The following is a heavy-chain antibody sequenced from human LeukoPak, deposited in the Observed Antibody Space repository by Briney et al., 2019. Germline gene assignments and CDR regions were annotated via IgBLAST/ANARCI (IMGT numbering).Heavy chain of an antibody. J-gene: IGHJ4*02. D-gene: IGHD3-9*01. CDR3: TREKRYFDWFQADY. CDR2: TRNKAYGGTA. Sequence: GGSLRLSCTASGFTFSDYAMSWFRQAPGKGLEWVGFTRNKAYGGTAECAASVKGRFTISRDDSKTIAYLQMNSLETEDTAVYYCTREKRYFDWFQADYWGQGTLVTVSS. V-gene: IGHV3-49*03. CDR1: GFTFSDYA.